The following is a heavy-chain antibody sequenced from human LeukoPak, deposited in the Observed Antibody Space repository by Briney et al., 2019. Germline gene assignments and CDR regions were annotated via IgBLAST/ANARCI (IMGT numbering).Heavy chain of an antibody. D-gene: IGHD2-15*01. Sequence: SVKVSCKASGGTFSSYAISWVRQAPGQGLEWMGGIIPIFGTANYAQKFQGRVTITADESTSTAYMELSSLRSEDTAVYYCARRGSHCSGSSCYGTFDYWGQGTLVTVSS. J-gene: IGHJ4*02. CDR1: GGTFSSYA. V-gene: IGHV1-69*13. CDR2: IIPIFGTA. CDR3: ARRGSHCSGSSCYGTFDY.